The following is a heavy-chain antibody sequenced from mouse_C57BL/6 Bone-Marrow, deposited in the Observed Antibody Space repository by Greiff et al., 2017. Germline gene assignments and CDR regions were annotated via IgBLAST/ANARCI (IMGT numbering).Heavy chain of an antibody. Sequence: EVKLVESGPGLVKPSQSLSLTCSVTGYSITSGYYWNWIRQFPGNKLEWMGYISYDGSNNYNPSLKNRISITRDTSKNQFFLKLKSVTTEDTATYYCARLVTTVVPYFDYWGQGTTLTVSS. CDR1: GYSITSGYY. D-gene: IGHD1-1*01. J-gene: IGHJ2*01. V-gene: IGHV3-6*01. CDR3: ARLVTTVVPYFDY. CDR2: ISYDGSN.